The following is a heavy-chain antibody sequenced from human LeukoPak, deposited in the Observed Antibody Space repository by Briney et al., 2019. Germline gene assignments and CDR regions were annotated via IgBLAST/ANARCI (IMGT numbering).Heavy chain of an antibody. Sequence: GGSLRLSCAASGFTFSSSWMGWARQAPGKGLEWVANIKEDGSAKHYAVSVQGRFTISRDNAKNSLSLQMNSLRAEDMGVYYCARDRGWYHADCWGQGTLVTVSS. CDR1: GFTFSSSW. CDR2: IKEDGSAK. J-gene: IGHJ4*02. D-gene: IGHD6-19*01. CDR3: ARDRGWYHADC. V-gene: IGHV3-7*01.